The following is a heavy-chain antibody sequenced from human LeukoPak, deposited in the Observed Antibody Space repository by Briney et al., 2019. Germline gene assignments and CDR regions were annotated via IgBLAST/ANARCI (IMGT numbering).Heavy chain of an antibody. CDR1: GGSISSYY. CDR3: ARERGYSSSWTDYYYMDV. CDR2: IYTSGST. V-gene: IGHV4-4*07. D-gene: IGHD6-13*01. J-gene: IGHJ6*03. Sequence: SETLSLTCTVSGGSISSYYWSWIRQPAGKGLEWIGRIYTSGSTNYNPSLKSRVTISVDKSKNQFSLKLSSVTAADTAVYYCARERGYSSSWTDYYYMDVWGKGTTVTVSS.